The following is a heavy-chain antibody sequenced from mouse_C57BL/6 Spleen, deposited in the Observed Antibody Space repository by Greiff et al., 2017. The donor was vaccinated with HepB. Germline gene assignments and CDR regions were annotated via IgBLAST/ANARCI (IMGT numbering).Heavy chain of an antibody. V-gene: IGHV2-9-1*01. CDR3: ASSAVVATGYWYFDV. CDR1: GFSFTSYA. D-gene: IGHD1-1*01. CDR2: IWTGGGT. J-gene: IGHJ1*03. Sequence: VQLKESGPGLVAPSQSLSITCTVSGFSFTSYAISWVRQPPGKGLEWLGVIWTGGGTNYNSALKSRLSISKDNSKSQVFLKMNSLQTDDTARYYCASSAVVATGYWYFDVWGTGTTVTVSS.